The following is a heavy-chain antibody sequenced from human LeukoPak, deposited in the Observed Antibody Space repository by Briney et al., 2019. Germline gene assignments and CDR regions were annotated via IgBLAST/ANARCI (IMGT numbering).Heavy chain of an antibody. Sequence: AASVKVSCKASGYTFTGYYMHWVRQAPGQGLEWMGWINPNSGGTNYAQKFQGRVTMTRDTSISTAYMELSRLRSDDTAVYYCARDMWNYGGNSFDYWGQGTLVTVSS. CDR2: INPNSGGT. D-gene: IGHD1-7*01. CDR1: GYTFTGYY. CDR3: ARDMWNYGGNSFDY. J-gene: IGHJ4*02. V-gene: IGHV1-2*02.